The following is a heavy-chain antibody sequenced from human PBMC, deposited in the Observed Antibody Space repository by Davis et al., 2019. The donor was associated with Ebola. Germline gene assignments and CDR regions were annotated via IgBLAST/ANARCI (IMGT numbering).Heavy chain of an antibody. D-gene: IGHD6-13*01. V-gene: IGHV3-23*01. CDR3: ARGEQQLADY. CDR2: ISGSGIST. CDR1: GFTFSSYA. Sequence: GESLKISCAASGFTFSSYAMSWVRQAPGKGLEWVSAISGSGISTYYADSVKGRFTISRDNAKNTLYLQMNSLRAEDTAVYYCARGEQQLADYWGQGTLVTVSS. J-gene: IGHJ4*02.